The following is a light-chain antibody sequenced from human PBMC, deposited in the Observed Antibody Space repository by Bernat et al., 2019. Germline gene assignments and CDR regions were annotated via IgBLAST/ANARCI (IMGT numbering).Light chain of an antibody. Sequence: DIQMTQSPSTLSASVGDRVTITCRASQSISSWLAWYQQKPGKAPSLLIYKASSLHSGVPSRFSGSGSGTAFTLTISSLQPDDFATYYCQHYNNYPYTFGQGTKLEIK. CDR1: QSISSW. V-gene: IGKV1-5*03. J-gene: IGKJ2*01. CDR2: KAS. CDR3: QHYNNYPYT.